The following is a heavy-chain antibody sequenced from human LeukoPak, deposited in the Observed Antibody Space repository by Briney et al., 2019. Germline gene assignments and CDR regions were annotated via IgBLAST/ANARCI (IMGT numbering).Heavy chain of an antibody. CDR2: IRQDGNEQ. V-gene: IGHV3-7*01. J-gene: IGHJ4*02. D-gene: IGHD6-19*01. CDR3: ARAPYSGGWYLMY. Sequence: PGGSLRLSCAASGFTFSSYWMTWVRQAPSKGLEWVANIRQDGNEQYYMDSVKGRFTISRDNAKNSLFLQMNGLRAEDTAVYYCARAPYSGGWYLMYWGQGTLVTVSS. CDR1: GFTFSSYW.